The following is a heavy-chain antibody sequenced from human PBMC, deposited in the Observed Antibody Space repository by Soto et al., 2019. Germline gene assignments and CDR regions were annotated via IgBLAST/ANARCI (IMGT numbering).Heavy chain of an antibody. V-gene: IGHV1-69*02. CDR2: IIPILGIT. J-gene: IGHJ3*02. CDR3: XXXXXXXXXXXXXRVDI. CDR1: GGTFNSYT. Sequence: QVQLAQYGTEVKKPGSSVKVSCKASGGTFNSYTVSWVRQAPGQGLEWMARIIPILGITNYAQKFQGRVTVTADKXXXXXXXXXXXXXXXXXXXXXXXXXXXXXXXXXXXRVDIWGRGTMVVVSS.